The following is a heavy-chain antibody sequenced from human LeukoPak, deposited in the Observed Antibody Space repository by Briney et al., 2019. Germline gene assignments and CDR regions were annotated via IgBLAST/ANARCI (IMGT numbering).Heavy chain of an antibody. Sequence: SETLSLTCTVSGGSISSYYWSWIRQPAGKGLEWIGRIYTSGSTNYNPSLKSRVTMSVDTSKNQFSLKLSSVTAADTAVYYCARFDTHSSLHAFDIWGQGTMVTVSS. CDR1: GGSISSYY. D-gene: IGHD6-13*01. CDR3: ARFDTHSSLHAFDI. V-gene: IGHV4-4*07. CDR2: IYTSGST. J-gene: IGHJ3*02.